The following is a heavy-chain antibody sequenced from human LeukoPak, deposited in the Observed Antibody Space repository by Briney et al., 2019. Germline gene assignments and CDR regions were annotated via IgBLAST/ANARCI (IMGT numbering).Heavy chain of an antibody. CDR1: GFTFSSYA. CDR2: ISYDGSNK. CDR3: ARDIPPEYCSGGSCYSSFDY. D-gene: IGHD2-15*01. V-gene: IGHV3-30-3*01. Sequence: PGRSLRLSCAASGFTFSSYAMHWVRQAPGKGLEWVAVISYDGSNKYYADSVKGRFTISRDNSKNTLYLQMNSLRAEDTAVYYCARDIPPEYCSGGSCYSSFDYWGQGTLVTVSS. J-gene: IGHJ4*02.